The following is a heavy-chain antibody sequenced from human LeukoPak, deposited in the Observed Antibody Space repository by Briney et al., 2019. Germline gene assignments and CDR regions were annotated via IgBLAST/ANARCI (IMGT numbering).Heavy chain of an antibody. Sequence: ASVKVSCKASGYTFTDYYMHRVRQAPGQGLEWMGWINPNSGGTNYAQKFLGRVTMTRDTSISTAYMELSRVRSDDTAVYYCARSNALWFGEHYYYYGMDVWGQGTTVTVSS. CDR1: GYTFTDYY. CDR3: ARSNALWFGEHYYYYGMDV. D-gene: IGHD3-10*01. V-gene: IGHV1-2*02. J-gene: IGHJ6*02. CDR2: INPNSGGT.